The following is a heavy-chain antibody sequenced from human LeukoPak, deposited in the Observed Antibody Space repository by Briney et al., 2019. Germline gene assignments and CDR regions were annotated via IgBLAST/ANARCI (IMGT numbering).Heavy chain of an antibody. Sequence: PGGTLRLSCAASGFTFSSYWMSWVRQARGKGLEWVANIKQDGSEKYYADSVKGRFTISRDNAKNSLYLQMNSLRAEDTAVYYCARGRWNCSGGSCYSRYFDYWGQGTLVTVSS. V-gene: IGHV3-7*01. J-gene: IGHJ4*02. CDR3: ARGRWNCSGGSCYSRYFDY. CDR1: GFTFSSYW. D-gene: IGHD2-15*01. CDR2: IKQDGSEK.